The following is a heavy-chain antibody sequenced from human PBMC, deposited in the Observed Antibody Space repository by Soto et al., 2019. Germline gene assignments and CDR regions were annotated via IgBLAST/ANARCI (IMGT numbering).Heavy chain of an antibody. V-gene: IGHV1-69*01. CDR3: ACNWGNSLRNWLAP. Sequence: QVQLVQSGPEVMTPGSSVKVSCKASAGTFPHYALTWVRQAPGQGLEWLGGIIPVLATTTYAQKFQGRVSISADDSTNTAYIELTGLTSEDTAVYYCACNWGNSLRNWLAPWGQGTLVTVSS. D-gene: IGHD7-27*01. CDR2: IIPVLATT. J-gene: IGHJ5*02. CDR1: AGTFPHYA.